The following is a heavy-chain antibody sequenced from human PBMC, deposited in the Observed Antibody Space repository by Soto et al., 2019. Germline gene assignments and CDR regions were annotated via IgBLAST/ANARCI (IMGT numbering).Heavy chain of an antibody. CDR3: ARDPQGPLYYGSGSYYKWAGKEEYFQH. J-gene: IGHJ1*01. CDR2: ISYDGSNK. Sequence: GGSLRLSCAASGFTFSSYAMHWVRQAPGKGLEWVAVISYDGSNKYYADSVKGRFTISRDNSKNTRYLQMNSLRAEDTAVYYCARDPQGPLYYGSGSYYKWAGKEEYFQHWGQGTLVTVSS. V-gene: IGHV3-30-3*01. D-gene: IGHD3-10*01. CDR1: GFTFSSYA.